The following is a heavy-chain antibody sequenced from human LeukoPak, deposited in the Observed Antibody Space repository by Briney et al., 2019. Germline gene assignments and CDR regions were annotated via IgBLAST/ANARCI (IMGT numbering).Heavy chain of an antibody. CDR1: GGWFSGYQ. D-gene: IGHD3-22*01. V-gene: IGHV4-34*01. CDR2: VNHSGNM. CDR3: ARDRGFGYTMIGFFDY. J-gene: IGHJ4*02. Sequence: PDTLSHIFAGYGGWFSGYQWRRVRQPPGKGLEWIGEVNHSGNMNYNPSLKSRVTISIDTSKNQFSLKLSSVTAADTTLYYCARDRGFGYTMIGFFDYWGQGTLVTVSS.